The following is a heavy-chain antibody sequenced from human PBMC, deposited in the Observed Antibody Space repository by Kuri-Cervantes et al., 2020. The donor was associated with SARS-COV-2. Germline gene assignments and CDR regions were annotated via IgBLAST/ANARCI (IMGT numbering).Heavy chain of an antibody. CDR2: ISSTSSYI. J-gene: IGHJ6*03. V-gene: IGHV3-21*01. CDR3: ARDCSSPYKYYYYYYMDV. D-gene: IGHD6-13*01. Sequence: GESLKISCAASGFTFSSYSMNWVRQAPGKGLEWVSSISSTSSYIYYADSVKGRFTISRDNAKNSLYLQMNSLRAEDTAVYYCARDCSSPYKYYYYYYMDVWGEGTTVTDSS. CDR1: GFTFSSYS.